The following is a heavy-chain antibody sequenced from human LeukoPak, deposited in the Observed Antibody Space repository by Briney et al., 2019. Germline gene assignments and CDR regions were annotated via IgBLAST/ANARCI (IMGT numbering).Heavy chain of an antibody. V-gene: IGHV3-74*01. CDR2: IKGDGSST. CDR1: GFTFSSYW. Sequence: GGSLRLSCAASGFTFSSYWMQWVRHTPGKGLVWVSRIKGDGSSTSYADSVKGRFTHSRDNSKNPLYLQMNSLRAEDTAVYYCARDGYSFGHDFDYWAQGPLVTVSS. CDR3: ARDGYSFGHDFDY. D-gene: IGHD5-18*01. J-gene: IGHJ4*02.